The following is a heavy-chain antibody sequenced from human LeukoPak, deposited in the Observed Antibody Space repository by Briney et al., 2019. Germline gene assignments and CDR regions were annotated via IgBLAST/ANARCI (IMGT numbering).Heavy chain of an antibody. CDR3: ARLVFGYSSSSLPEKAFDI. J-gene: IGHJ3*02. V-gene: IGHV4-30-4*08. D-gene: IGHD6-6*01. CDR2: IYYSGST. CDR1: GGSISSSDYY. Sequence: PSQTLSLTCTVSGGSISSSDYYWSWIRQPPGKGLEWIGYIYYSGSTYYNPSLKSRVTISVDTSKNQFSLKLSSVTAADTAVYYCARLVFGYSSSSLPEKAFDIWGQGTMVTVSS.